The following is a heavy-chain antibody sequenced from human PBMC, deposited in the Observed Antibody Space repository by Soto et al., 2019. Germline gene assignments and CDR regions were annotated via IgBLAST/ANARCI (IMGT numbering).Heavy chain of an antibody. Sequence: EVQLVESGGGLVQPGGSLRLSCAASGFTVSSNYMSWVRQAPGKGLEWVSVIYSGGSTYYADSVKGRFTISRDNSKNTLYLQMTSLRAADTAVYYCASEYDSSWLIDYWGQGTLVTVSS. CDR1: GFTVSSNY. CDR2: IYSGGST. D-gene: IGHD3-22*01. CDR3: ASEYDSSWLIDY. J-gene: IGHJ4*02. V-gene: IGHV3-66*01.